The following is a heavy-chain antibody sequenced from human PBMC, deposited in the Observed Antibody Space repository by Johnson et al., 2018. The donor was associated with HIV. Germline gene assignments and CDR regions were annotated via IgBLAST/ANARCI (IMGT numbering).Heavy chain of an antibody. CDR3: AGAIVVDDDAFDI. V-gene: IGHV3-30*04. Sequence: QVQLVESGGGVVQPGRSLRLSCAASGFTFSSYVMHWVRQAPGKGLEWVALISYDGSNKYYADSVKGRFTISRDNSKNTLYLQMNSLRAEDTAVFYCAGAIVVDDDAFDIWGQGTMVTVSS. CDR1: GFTFSSYV. CDR2: ISYDGSNK. J-gene: IGHJ3*02. D-gene: IGHD3-22*01.